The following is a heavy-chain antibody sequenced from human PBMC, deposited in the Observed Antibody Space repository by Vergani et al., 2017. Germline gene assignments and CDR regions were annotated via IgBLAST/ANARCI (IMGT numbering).Heavy chain of an antibody. J-gene: IGHJ6*03. CDR1: GGSINNNDYY. V-gene: IGHV4-61*02. CDR3: ARELTSVGYYYYMDV. CDR2: IHISGST. Sequence: QVQLQESGPGLVKPSQTLSLTCTVSGGSINNNDYYWSWIRQSAGKGLEWIGRIHISGSTYYNPSLKSRVTISGDTSKNQFSLKLSSVTAADTAVYYCARELTSVGYYYYMDVWGKGTTVTVSS. D-gene: IGHD4-23*01.